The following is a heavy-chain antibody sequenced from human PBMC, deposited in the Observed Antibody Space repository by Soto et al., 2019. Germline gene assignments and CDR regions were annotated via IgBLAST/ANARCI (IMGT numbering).Heavy chain of an antibody. CDR1: GGSISSSSYY. Sequence: SETLSLTCTVSGGSISSSSYYWGWIRQPPGKGLEWIGSIYYSGSTYYNPSLKSRVTISVDTSKNQFSLKLSSVTAADTAVYYCASPQYCSSTSCSTQDVWGKGTTVTVSS. J-gene: IGHJ6*04. D-gene: IGHD2-2*02. V-gene: IGHV4-39*01. CDR2: IYYSGST. CDR3: ASPQYCSSTSCSTQDV.